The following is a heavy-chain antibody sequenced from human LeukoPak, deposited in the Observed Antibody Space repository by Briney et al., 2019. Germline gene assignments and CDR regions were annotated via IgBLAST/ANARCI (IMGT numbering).Heavy chain of an antibody. Sequence: PSETLSLPCTVSGGSLSSYYWSWIRQPPGKGLEWIGYIYYSGSTNYNPSLKSRVTISVDTSKNQFSLKLSSVTAADTAVYYCARLYSSSSDYGMDVWGQGTTVTVSS. V-gene: IGHV4-59*08. CDR3: ARLYSSSSDYGMDV. D-gene: IGHD6-6*01. J-gene: IGHJ6*02. CDR1: GGSLSSYY. CDR2: IYYSGST.